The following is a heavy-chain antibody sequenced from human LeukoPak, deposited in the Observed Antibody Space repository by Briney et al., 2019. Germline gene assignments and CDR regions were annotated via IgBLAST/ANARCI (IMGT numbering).Heavy chain of an antibody. Sequence: AASVKVSCKASGYTFTSYAMNWVRQAPGQGLEWMGWINTNTGNPTYAQGFTGRFVFSLDTSVSTAYLQISSLKAEDTAVYCCASLYSSGWYFWGQGTLVTVSS. CDR2: INTNTGNP. J-gene: IGHJ4*02. D-gene: IGHD6-19*01. CDR1: GYTFTSYA. CDR3: ASLYSSGWYF. V-gene: IGHV7-4-1*02.